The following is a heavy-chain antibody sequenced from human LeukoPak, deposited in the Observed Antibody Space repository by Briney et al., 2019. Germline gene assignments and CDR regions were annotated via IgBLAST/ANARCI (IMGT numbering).Heavy chain of an antibody. D-gene: IGHD3-10*01. J-gene: IGHJ5*02. CDR1: GFTFSSYG. CDR2: IRYDGSDA. Sequence: PGGSLRLSCAASGFTFSSYGMHWVRQAPGKGLEWVAFIRYDGSDANYADSVKGRFTIFRDDSNNTLFLQMNSLRPEDTAVYYCAKGNRGEFQSNWFDPWGQGTLVTVSS. V-gene: IGHV3-30*02. CDR3: AKGNRGEFQSNWFDP.